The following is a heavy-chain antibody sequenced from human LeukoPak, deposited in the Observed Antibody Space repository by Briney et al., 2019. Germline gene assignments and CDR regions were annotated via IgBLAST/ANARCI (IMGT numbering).Heavy chain of an antibody. Sequence: GGSLRLSCAASGFTFSGSAMHWARPAPGKGLEWVAFIRDNGADRYYADSVRGRFAISRDKSKNTLYLQMNSLRVEDTAVYFCARHGDQSGPGTAGYLDDWGQGTLVTVSS. V-gene: IGHV3-30*09. J-gene: IGHJ4*02. CDR1: GFTFSGSA. CDR2: IRDNGADR. CDR3: ARHGDQSGPGTAGYLDD. D-gene: IGHD3-10*01.